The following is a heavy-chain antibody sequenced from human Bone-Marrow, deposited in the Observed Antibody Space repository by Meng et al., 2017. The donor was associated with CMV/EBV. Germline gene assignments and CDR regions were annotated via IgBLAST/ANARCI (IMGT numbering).Heavy chain of an antibody. J-gene: IGHJ4*02. Sequence: GESLKISCAASKFILSDYYISWIRQAPGKGLEWVSYISSSGSTMFSSDSVKGRFTISRDNAKTSLYLQMNSLRAEDTAVYYWSSVGSGYYFDYWGQGTLVTASS. V-gene: IGHV3-11*01. D-gene: IGHD1-26*01. CDR2: ISSSGSTM. CDR1: KFILSDYY. CDR3: SSVGSGYYFDY.